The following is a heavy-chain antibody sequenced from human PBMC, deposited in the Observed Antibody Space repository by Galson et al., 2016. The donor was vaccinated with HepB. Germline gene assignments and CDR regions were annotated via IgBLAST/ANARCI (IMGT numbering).Heavy chain of an antibody. Sequence: LSLTCTVSGGSMRNYQWSWVRQPPGKGLEWIGYIYNDGSGSANHNPSLKSRISISQDMSKKQFSLRLTSVTPADTAVYYCARDNWGSLDYWGQGTLVTVSS. CDR1: GGSMRNYQ. CDR3: ARDNWGSLDY. D-gene: IGHD7-27*01. CDR2: IYNDGSGSA. V-gene: IGHV4-59*01. J-gene: IGHJ4*02.